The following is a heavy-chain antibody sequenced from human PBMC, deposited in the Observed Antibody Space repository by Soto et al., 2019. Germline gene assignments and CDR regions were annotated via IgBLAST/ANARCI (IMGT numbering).Heavy chain of an antibody. V-gene: IGHV3-21*01. CDR3: ARGIAAAGTLI. D-gene: IGHD6-13*01. J-gene: IGHJ4*02. Sequence: GGSLRLSCAASGFTFSSYSMNWVRQSPGKGLEWVSSISSSSSYIYYADSVKGRFTISRDNAKNSLYLQMNSLRAEDTAVYYCARGIAAAGTLIWGQGTLVTVSS. CDR1: GFTFSSYS. CDR2: ISSSSSYI.